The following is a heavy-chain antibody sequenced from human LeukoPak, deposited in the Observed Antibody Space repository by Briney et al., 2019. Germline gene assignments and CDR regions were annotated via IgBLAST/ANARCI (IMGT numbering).Heavy chain of an antibody. J-gene: IGHJ4*02. D-gene: IGHD4-17*01. CDR3: ARVPANTATTNFDH. V-gene: IGHV1-2*02. Sequence: ASVKVSCKAFGYTFTGYYIHWVRQAPGQGLEWMGWINPNSGGTNYAQKFQGRVTMTRDTSISTAYMELSRLRSDDTAVYYCARVPANTATTNFDHWVQGTLVTVSS. CDR2: INPNSGGT. CDR1: GYTFTGYY.